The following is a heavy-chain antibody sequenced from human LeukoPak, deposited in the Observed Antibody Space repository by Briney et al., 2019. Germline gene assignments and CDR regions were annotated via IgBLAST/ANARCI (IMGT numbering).Heavy chain of an antibody. V-gene: IGHV3-23*01. Sequence: GGSLRLSCAASGFTFSTYAMNWVRQAPGKGLEWVSAISGRDGSTYYANSVKGRFTISRDNSKDTLYLQMNSLRAEDTAVYYCAKRIKENSDPGNFDYWGQGTLVTVSS. CDR2: ISGRDGST. CDR1: GFTFSTYA. CDR3: AKRIKENSDPGNFDY. J-gene: IGHJ4*02. D-gene: IGHD1-14*01.